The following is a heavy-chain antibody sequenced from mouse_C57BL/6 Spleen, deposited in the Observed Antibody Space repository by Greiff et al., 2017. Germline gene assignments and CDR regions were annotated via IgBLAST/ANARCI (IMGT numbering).Heavy chain of an antibody. CDR3: ARSNLTGYYFDY. CDR2: IYPGDGDT. CDR1: GYAFSSSW. D-gene: IGHD4-1*01. J-gene: IGHJ2*01. Sequence: VQLVESGPELVKPGASVKISCKASGYAFSSSWMNWVKQRPGKGLEWIGRIYPGDGDTNYNGKFKGKATLTADKSSSTAYMQLSSLTSEDSAVYFCARSNLTGYYFDYWGQGTTLTVSS. V-gene: IGHV1-82*01.